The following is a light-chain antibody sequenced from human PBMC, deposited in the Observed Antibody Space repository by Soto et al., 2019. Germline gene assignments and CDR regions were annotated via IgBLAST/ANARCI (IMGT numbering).Light chain of an antibody. V-gene: IGLV2-14*01. CDR1: SGDVGGHNY. Sequence: QSVLTQPASVSGSPGQPITISCTGTSGDVGGHNYVSWYQQHPGKAPKLMIYEVSNRPSGVSNRFSGSKSGNTASLTISGLQAEDEADYYCSSYTSSSTLVFXTGTKVTVL. CDR3: SSYTSSSTLV. CDR2: EVS. J-gene: IGLJ1*01.